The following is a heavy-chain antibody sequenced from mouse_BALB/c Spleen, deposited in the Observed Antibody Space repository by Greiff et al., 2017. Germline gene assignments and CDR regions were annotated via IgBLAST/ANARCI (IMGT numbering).Heavy chain of an antibody. D-gene: IGHD1-1*01. CDR1: GFTFSSYT. J-gene: IGHJ3*01. V-gene: IGHV5-6-4*01. Sequence: EVQLVESGGGLVKPGGSLKLSCAASGFTFSSYTMSWVRQTPEKGLEWVATISTGGSYTYYPDSVKGRFTISRDNAKNTLYLQMSSLKSEDTAMYYCARDEDYGSSWAYWGQGTLVTVSA. CDR2: ISTGGSYT. CDR3: ARDEDYGSSWAY.